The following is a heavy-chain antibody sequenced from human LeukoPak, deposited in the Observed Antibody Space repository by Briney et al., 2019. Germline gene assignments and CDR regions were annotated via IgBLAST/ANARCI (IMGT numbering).Heavy chain of an antibody. J-gene: IGHJ4*02. CDR2: IYPGDSDT. CDR1: GYSFTSYW. Sequence: LGESLKISCKGSGYSFTSYWIGWVRQMPGKGLEWMGIIYPGDSDTRYSPSFQGQVTIPADKSISTAYLQWSSLKASDTAMYYCARGTTLTEYGDNFDYWGQGTLVTVSS. V-gene: IGHV5-51*01. D-gene: IGHD3-10*01. CDR3: ARGTTLTEYGDNFDY.